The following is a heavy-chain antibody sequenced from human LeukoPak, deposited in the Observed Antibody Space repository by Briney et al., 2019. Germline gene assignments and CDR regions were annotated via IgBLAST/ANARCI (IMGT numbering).Heavy chain of an antibody. J-gene: IGHJ4*02. D-gene: IGHD6-13*01. Sequence: PGGSLRLSCAASGFTFSDFYMSWIRQAPGKGLEWISYISSSGSSIYYADSVRGRFTISRDNAKNSLYLQMNTRRAKDTAVYYCARDLSTSSEDWWDYWGQGTLVTVSS. CDR1: GFTFSDFY. CDR3: ARDLSTSSEDWWDY. V-gene: IGHV3-11*01. CDR2: ISSSGSSI.